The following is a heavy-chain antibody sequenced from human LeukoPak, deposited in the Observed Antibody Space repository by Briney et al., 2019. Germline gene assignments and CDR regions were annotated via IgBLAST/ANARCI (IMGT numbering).Heavy chain of an antibody. CDR1: GGSISSSSYY. Sequence: SETLSLTCTVSGGSISSSSYYWGWISQPPGKGLEWIGSIYYSGSTYYNPSLKSRVTISVDTSKNQFSLKLSSVTAADTAVYYCARLRGLLNFDYWGQGTLVTASS. CDR2: IYYSGST. CDR3: ARLRGLLNFDY. J-gene: IGHJ4*02. V-gene: IGHV4-39*01. D-gene: IGHD3-10*01.